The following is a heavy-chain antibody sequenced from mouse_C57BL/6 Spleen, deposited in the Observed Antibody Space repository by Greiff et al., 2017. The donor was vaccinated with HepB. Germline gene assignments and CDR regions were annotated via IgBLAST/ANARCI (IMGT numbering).Heavy chain of an antibody. Sequence: QVQLQQSGAELMKPGASVKLSCKATGYTFTGYWIEWVKQRPGHGLEWIGEILPGSGSTNYHEKFKGKATFTADTSSNTAYLQLSSLTTEDSAIYYCARSGSLYGSSPWFAYWGQGTLVTVSA. CDR3: ARSGSLYGSSPWFAY. CDR2: ILPGSGST. D-gene: IGHD1-1*01. CDR1: GYTFTGYW. J-gene: IGHJ3*01. V-gene: IGHV1-9*01.